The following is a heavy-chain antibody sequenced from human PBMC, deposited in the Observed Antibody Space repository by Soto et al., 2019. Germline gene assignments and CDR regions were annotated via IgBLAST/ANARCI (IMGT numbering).Heavy chain of an antibody. CDR2: IYSGGST. CDR1: GFTVSSNY. V-gene: IGHV3-66*01. Sequence: PGGSLRLSCAASGFTVSSNYMSWVRQAPGKGLEWVSVIYSGGSTYYADSVKGRFTISRDNSKNTLYLQMNSLRAEDTAVYYCARGTSWYYYYYYMDVWGKGTTVTVSS. D-gene: IGHD2-2*01. CDR3: ARGTSWYYYYYYMDV. J-gene: IGHJ6*03.